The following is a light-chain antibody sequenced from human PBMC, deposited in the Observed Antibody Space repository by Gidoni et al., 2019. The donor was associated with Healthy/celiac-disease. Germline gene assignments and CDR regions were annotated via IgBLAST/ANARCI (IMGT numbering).Light chain of an antibody. CDR1: PSVSSSY. V-gene: IGKV3-20*01. J-gene: IGKJ1*01. Sequence: EIVLTQSPGTLSLSPGERATLSCRASPSVSSSYLAWYQQKPGQAPRLLIYGASSRATGIPDRFSGRGSGTDFTLTISRLEPEDLAVYYCHQYGSSPGTFGQGTKVEIK. CDR3: HQYGSSPGT. CDR2: GAS.